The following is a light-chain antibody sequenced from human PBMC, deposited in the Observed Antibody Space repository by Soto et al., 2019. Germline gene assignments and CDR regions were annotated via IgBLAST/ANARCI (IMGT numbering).Light chain of an antibody. J-gene: IGKJ4*01. CDR3: QQYNNLPRT. CDR2: GAS. Sequence: EVVLTQSPGTLALSPGEGATLSCRASQSVSSNLVWYQHRPGQAPRLLIYGASTRATDIPARFSGSGSGTEFTLTISSLQSEDYAVYYCQQYNNLPRTFGGGTKVDI. V-gene: IGKV3-15*01. CDR1: QSVSSN.